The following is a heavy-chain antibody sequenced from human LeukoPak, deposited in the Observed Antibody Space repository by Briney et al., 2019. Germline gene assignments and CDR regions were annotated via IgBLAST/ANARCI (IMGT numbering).Heavy chain of an antibody. J-gene: IGHJ6*02. CDR3: ARDSEDSPSNDRKWVRVRGPYDGMDV. CDR1: GGTFSSYA. CDR2: IIPIFGTA. Sequence: SVKVSCKASGGTFSSYAISWVRQAPGQGLERMGGIIPIFGTANYAQKFQGRVTITADESTSTAYMELSSLRSEDTAVYYCARDSEDSPSNDRKWVRVRGPYDGMDVWGQGTTVTVSS. V-gene: IGHV1-69*13. D-gene: IGHD3-10*01.